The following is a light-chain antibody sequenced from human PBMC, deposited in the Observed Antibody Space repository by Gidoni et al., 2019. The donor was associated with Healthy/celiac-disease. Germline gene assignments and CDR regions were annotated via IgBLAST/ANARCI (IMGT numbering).Light chain of an antibody. V-gene: IGKV3-11*01. CDR1: QSVSSY. Sequence: EIVLTQSPATLSLSPGERATLSCRASQSVSSYLAWYQQKPGQAPRLLIYDASNRATGIPARFSGSGSGTDFTLTISSREHEDFAVYYCQQRSNWPPFTFGQGTQLEIK. J-gene: IGKJ5*01. CDR3: QQRSNWPPFT. CDR2: DAS.